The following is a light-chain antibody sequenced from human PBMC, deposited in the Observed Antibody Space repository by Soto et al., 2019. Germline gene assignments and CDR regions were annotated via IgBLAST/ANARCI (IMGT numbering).Light chain of an antibody. CDR2: DDD. Sequence: QTVVSQPPSVSAAPGQRVTISCSGSSSNIGGNSVSWYQQLPGTAPKLLIYDDDQRPSGIPDRFSGSKSGTSATLGITGFQTGDEADYYCGSWDSSRSAYVFGTGTKLTVL. CDR1: SSNIGGNS. V-gene: IGLV1-51*01. J-gene: IGLJ1*01. CDR3: GSWDSSRSAYV.